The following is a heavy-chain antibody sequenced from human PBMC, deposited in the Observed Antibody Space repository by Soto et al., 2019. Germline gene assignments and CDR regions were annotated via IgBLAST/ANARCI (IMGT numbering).Heavy chain of an antibody. CDR3: ATDRLNWNHYFDAFDI. J-gene: IGHJ3*02. CDR2: FDPEDGET. CDR1: GYTLTELS. D-gene: IGHD1-20*01. V-gene: IGHV1-24*01. Sequence: SSVKVSCKVSGYTLTELSMHWVRQAPGKGLEWMGGFDPEDGETIYAQKFQGRVTMTEDTSTDTAYMELSSLRSEDTAVYYCATDRLNWNHYFDAFDIWGQGTMVTVSS.